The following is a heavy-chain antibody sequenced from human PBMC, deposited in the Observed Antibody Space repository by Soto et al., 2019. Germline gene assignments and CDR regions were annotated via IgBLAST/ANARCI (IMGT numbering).Heavy chain of an antibody. Sequence: EVQLVETGGGLIQPGGSLRLSCAASGFTVSSNYMSWVRQAPGKGLEWVSVIYSGGSTYYAYSVKGRFTNSRDNCKNTLYLHINSMRAEDTAVYYCARDDYNGMDVWGQGTTVIVSS. CDR1: GFTVSSNY. V-gene: IGHV3-53*02. J-gene: IGHJ6*02. CDR2: IYSGGST. CDR3: ARDDYNGMDV.